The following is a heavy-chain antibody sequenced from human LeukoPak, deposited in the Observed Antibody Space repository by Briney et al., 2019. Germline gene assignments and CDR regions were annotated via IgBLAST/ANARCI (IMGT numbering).Heavy chain of an antibody. J-gene: IGHJ4*02. Sequence: SETLSLTCTVSGGSISSGGYYWSWICQHPGKGLEWIGYIYYSGSTYYNPSLKSRVTISVDRSKNQFSLKLSSVTAADTAVYYCARDYGSGIGAFDIWGQGTLVTVSS. CDR1: GGSISSGGYY. CDR3: ARDYGSGIGAFDI. V-gene: IGHV4-31*03. CDR2: IYYSGST. D-gene: IGHD3-10*01.